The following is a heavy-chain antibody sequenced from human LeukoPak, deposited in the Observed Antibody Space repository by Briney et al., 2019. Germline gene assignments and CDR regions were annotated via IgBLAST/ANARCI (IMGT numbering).Heavy chain of an antibody. CDR2: INPNSGGT. J-gene: IGHJ6*02. Sequence: ASVKVSCKASGYTFTSYGISWVRQAPGQGLEWMGWINPNSGGTNYAQKFQGRVTMTRDTSISTAYMELSRLRSDDTAVYYCARDRVWLRDMDVWGQGTTVTVSS. V-gene: IGHV1-2*02. D-gene: IGHD5-12*01. CDR3: ARDRVWLRDMDV. CDR1: GYTFTSYG.